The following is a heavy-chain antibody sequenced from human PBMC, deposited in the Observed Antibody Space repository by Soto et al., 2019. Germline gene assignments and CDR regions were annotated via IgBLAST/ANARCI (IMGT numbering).Heavy chain of an antibody. J-gene: IGHJ4*02. Sequence: QVQLQESGPGLVKPSGTLSLTCGVSGGSITSNSWWSWVRQPPGQGLEWIGEIHHSGSINYNPSLXXXXXXXXXXXXXXXXXXXXXXXXXXXXXXXXXXXXXXXHCFDYWGQGTLVTVSS. CDR3: XXXXXXXHCFDY. CDR2: IHHSGSI. V-gene: IGHV4-4*02. CDR1: GGSITSNSW.